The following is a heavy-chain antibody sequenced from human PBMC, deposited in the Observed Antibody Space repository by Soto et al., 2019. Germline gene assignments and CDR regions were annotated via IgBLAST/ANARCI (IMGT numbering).Heavy chain of an antibody. CDR2: IYYSGST. D-gene: IGHD2-2*01. CDR1: GGSISSGAYY. J-gene: IGHJ4*02. V-gene: IGHV4-31*03. Sequence: QVQLQESGPGLVKTSQTLSLTCTVSGGSISSGAYYWSWIRQHPGKGLEWIGYIYYSGSTYYNPSLRSRVTISVDTSKNQFSLKLSSVTAADTAVYYCARSSTSANYFDSCVQGTLVTVSS. CDR3: ARSSTSANYFDS.